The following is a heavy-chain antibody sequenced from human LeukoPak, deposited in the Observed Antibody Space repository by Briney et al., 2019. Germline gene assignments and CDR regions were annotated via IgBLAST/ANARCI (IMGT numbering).Heavy chain of an antibody. V-gene: IGHV1-46*01. D-gene: IGHD3-3*01. Sequence: ASVKVSCKASGYTFTSYYMHWVRQAPGQGLEWMGIINPSGGSTSYAQKFQGRVTITADKSASTAYMELSSLRSEDTAVYYCASGEFWSGYRVYYYYYMDVWGKGTTVTVSS. J-gene: IGHJ6*03. CDR2: INPSGGST. CDR3: ASGEFWSGYRVYYYYYMDV. CDR1: GYTFTSYY.